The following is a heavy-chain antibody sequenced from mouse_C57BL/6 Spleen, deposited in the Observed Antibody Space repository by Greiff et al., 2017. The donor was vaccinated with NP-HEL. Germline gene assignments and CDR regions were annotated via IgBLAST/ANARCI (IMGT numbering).Heavy chain of an antibody. V-gene: IGHV1-7*01. CDR1: GYTFTSYW. Sequence: VQLQQSGAELAKPGASVKLSCKASGYTFTSYWMHWVKQRPGQGLEWIGYINPSSGYTKYNQKFKDKATLTADKSSSTAYMQLSNLTYEDSAVYYCSNYYGSKDYFDDWGQGTTLTVSS. CDR2: INPSSGYT. J-gene: IGHJ2*01. D-gene: IGHD1-1*01. CDR3: SNYYGSKDYFDD.